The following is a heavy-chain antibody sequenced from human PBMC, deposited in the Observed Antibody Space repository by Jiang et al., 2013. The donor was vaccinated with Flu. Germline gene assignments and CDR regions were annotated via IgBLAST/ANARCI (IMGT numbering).Heavy chain of an antibody. Sequence: GPGLVKPSQTLSLTCTISGDSVPSNSAAWNWFRQSPSRGLEWLGRTYYRSTWYNDYAASVKSRIAINPDTSKNQFSLHLNSVTPEDTAVYYCTRWNSDWGQGTLVTVSS. V-gene: IGHV6-1*01. CDR1: GDSVPSNSAA. D-gene: IGHD1-1*01. CDR2: TYYRSTWYN. CDR3: TRWNSD. J-gene: IGHJ4*02.